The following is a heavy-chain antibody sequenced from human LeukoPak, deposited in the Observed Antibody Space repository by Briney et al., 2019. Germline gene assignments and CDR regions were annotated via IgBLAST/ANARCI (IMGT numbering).Heavy chain of an antibody. CDR3: ARENEYYYDSSGPGWYFDL. CDR2: IYYSGST. D-gene: IGHD3-22*01. J-gene: IGHJ2*01. V-gene: IGHV4-59*01. CDR1: GGSISSYY. Sequence: SETLSLTCTVSGGSISSYYWSWIRQPPGKGLEWIGYIYYSGSTNYNPSLKSRVTISADTSKNQFSLKLSSVTAADTAVYYCARENEYYYDSSGPGWYFDLWGRGTLVTVSS.